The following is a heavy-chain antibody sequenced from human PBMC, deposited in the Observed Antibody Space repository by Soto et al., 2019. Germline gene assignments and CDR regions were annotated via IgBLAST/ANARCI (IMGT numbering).Heavy chain of an antibody. J-gene: IGHJ4*02. CDR2: INPSGGST. V-gene: IGHV1-46*01. CDR3: ARMKGGGSEYFFDY. CDR1: GYTFTRYT. Sequence: ASVEVSCKASGYTFTRYTVHWVRQAPGQGLEWMAMINPSGGSTYYVKTFEGRVTLTSDTSTSTVFMELSSLRSEDTAVYYCARMKGGGSEYFFDYWGQGTLVTVSS. D-gene: IGHD2-15*01.